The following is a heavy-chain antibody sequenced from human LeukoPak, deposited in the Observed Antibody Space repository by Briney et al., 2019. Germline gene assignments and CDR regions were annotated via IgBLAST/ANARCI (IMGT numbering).Heavy chain of an antibody. V-gene: IGHV4-59*08. J-gene: IGHJ4*02. CDR1: GGSFSSYY. CDR3: ARHMSGDYAWFDY. D-gene: IGHD4-17*01. CDR2: IYYSGST. Sequence: SETLSLTCTVSGGSFSSYYWSWIRQPPGEGLEWIGYIYYSGSTNYNTSLKSRVTISVDTSKSQFSLKLSSVTAADTAVYYCARHMSGDYAWFDYWGQETLVTVSS.